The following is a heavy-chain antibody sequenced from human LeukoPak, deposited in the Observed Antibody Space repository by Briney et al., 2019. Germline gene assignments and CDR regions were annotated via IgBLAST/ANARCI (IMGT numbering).Heavy chain of an antibody. Sequence: GGSLRLSCAASGFTVSSNYMSWARQAPGKGLEWVSVIYSGGSTYYADSVKGRFTISRDNSKNTLYLQMNSLRAEDTAVYYCARDQRNDFWPYGMDVWGQGTTVTVSS. J-gene: IGHJ6*02. CDR1: GFTVSSNY. CDR2: IYSGGST. CDR3: ARDQRNDFWPYGMDV. D-gene: IGHD3-3*01. V-gene: IGHV3-53*01.